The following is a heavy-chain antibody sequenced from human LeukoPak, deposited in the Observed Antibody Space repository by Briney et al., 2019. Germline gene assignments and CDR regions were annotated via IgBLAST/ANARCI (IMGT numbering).Heavy chain of an antibody. D-gene: IGHD6-13*01. CDR2: INISGST. Sequence: SETLSLTCAVSGGSLSGYYWSWIRRPPRKGLEWGGDINISGSTNYNPSLKSLVTISLNTSKNQFSLKRSSVTAADKAVYYCARAGRFTAAAGYWGQGTLVTVSS. V-gene: IGHV4-34*01. CDR3: ARAGRFTAAAGY. J-gene: IGHJ4*02. CDR1: GGSLSGYY.